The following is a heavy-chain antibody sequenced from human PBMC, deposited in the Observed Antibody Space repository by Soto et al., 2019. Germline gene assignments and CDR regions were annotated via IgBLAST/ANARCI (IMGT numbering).Heavy chain of an antibody. Sequence: GGSLRLSCVASGFSFSSYGIHWVRQAPGKGLEWVAVISNDGSKEYYADSVKGRFTISRDNSKNTLYLQMDSLRPEDTAFYYCAKEITVAGDLDYWGHGTLVTVSS. J-gene: IGHJ4*01. CDR1: GFSFSSYG. D-gene: IGHD6-19*01. CDR3: AKEITVAGDLDY. V-gene: IGHV3-30*18. CDR2: ISNDGSKE.